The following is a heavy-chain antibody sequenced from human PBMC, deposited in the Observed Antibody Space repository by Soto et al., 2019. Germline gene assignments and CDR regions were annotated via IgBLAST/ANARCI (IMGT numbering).Heavy chain of an antibody. CDR1: GFTFRSHW. CDR2: INSDESSA. D-gene: IGHD2-2*01. V-gene: IGHV3-74*01. Sequence: PGGSLRLSCVASGFTFRSHWMHWVRQSPGKGLVWVSQINSDESSANYADAVKGRFTFSRDNAKKTLYLQMNSLRAEHTAVYYCARGACNRPSCYVFDPRGPGTLVTVSS. CDR3: ARGACNRPSCYVFDP. J-gene: IGHJ5*02.